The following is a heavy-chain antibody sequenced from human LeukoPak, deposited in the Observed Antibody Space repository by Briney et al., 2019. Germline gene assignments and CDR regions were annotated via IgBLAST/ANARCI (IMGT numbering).Heavy chain of an antibody. CDR1: GFTFSSYA. CDR3: AKMWQQLVALEDYFDY. J-gene: IGHJ4*02. CDR2: ISGSGGST. Sequence: GGSLRLSCAASGFTFSSYAMSWVRQAPGQGLEWVSAISGSGGSTYYADSVKGRFTISRDNSKNTLYLQMNSLRAEDTAVYYCAKMWQQLVALEDYFDYWGQGTLVTVSS. V-gene: IGHV3-23*01. D-gene: IGHD6-13*01.